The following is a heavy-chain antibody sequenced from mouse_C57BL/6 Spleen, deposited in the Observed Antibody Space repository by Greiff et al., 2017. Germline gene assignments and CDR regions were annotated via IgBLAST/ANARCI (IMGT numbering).Heavy chain of an antibody. V-gene: IGHV2-6-1*01. Sequence: QVQLKQSGPGLVAPSQSLSITCTVSGFSLTSYGVHWVRQPPGKGLEWLVVIWSDGSTTYNSALKSRLSISKDNSKSQVFLKMNSLQTDDTAMYYCARHHLLPLAMDYWGQGTSVTVSS. CDR2: IWSDGST. CDR3: ARHHLLPLAMDY. CDR1: GFSLTSYG. J-gene: IGHJ4*01. D-gene: IGHD2-1*01.